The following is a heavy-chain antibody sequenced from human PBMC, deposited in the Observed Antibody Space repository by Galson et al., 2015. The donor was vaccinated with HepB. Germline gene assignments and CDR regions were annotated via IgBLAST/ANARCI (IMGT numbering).Heavy chain of an antibody. Sequence: SLRLSCAASGFTFSNYAMSWVRQAPGKGLEWVSAISGSGGSTYYADSVKGRFTISRDNSKNTLYLQMNSLRAEDTAVYYCAKEWAAYNGPHNWNDVRPIDYWGQGTLVTVSS. CDR2: ISGSGGST. V-gene: IGHV3-23*01. CDR3: AKEWAAYNGPHNWNDVRPIDY. J-gene: IGHJ4*02. D-gene: IGHD1-20*01. CDR1: GFTFSNYA.